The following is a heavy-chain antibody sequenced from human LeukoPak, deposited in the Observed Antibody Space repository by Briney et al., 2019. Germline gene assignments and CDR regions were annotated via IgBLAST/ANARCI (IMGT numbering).Heavy chain of an antibody. CDR1: GYSFTSYW. V-gene: IGHV5-51*01. D-gene: IGHD6-13*01. J-gene: IGHJ4*02. CDR2: IYPGDSDT. Sequence: GGSLQISCQGAGYSFTSYWIGWVRPMPGKGLEWMGIIYPGDSDTRYSPSFQGQVTISADKSISTAYLQWSSLKASDTAMYYCARAEQQLASYFDYWGQGTLVTVSS. CDR3: ARAEQQLASYFDY.